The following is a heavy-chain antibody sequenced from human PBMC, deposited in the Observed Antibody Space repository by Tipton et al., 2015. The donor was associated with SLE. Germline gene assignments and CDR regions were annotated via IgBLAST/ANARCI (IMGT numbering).Heavy chain of an antibody. CDR2: INTDGSHT. J-gene: IGHJ4*02. V-gene: IGHV3-74*01. Sequence: SLRLSCAASGFTFSTYWMHWVRQAPGKGLVWVSRINTDGSHTAYADSVKGRFTISRDNAENTLYLLMNSLRAEDTAVYYCAKDDSGANSLDYRGQGTLVTVSS. D-gene: IGHD4-17*01. CDR1: GFTFSTYW. CDR3: AKDDSGANSLDY.